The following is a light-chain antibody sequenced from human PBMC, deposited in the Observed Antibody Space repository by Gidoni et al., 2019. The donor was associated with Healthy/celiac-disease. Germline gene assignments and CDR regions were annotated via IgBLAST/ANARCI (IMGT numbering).Light chain of an antibody. Sequence: EIVLTQSPGTLSWSPGERATLSCRASQSVSNSYLAWYQQQPCQAPRLLIYGSSSMATGIPDRFSGSVSGTDFTLTISRLEPEDFAVDYCQQYGSSPWTFGQGTKVEIK. CDR1: QSVSNSY. CDR2: GSS. J-gene: IGKJ1*01. CDR3: QQYGSSPWT. V-gene: IGKV3-20*01.